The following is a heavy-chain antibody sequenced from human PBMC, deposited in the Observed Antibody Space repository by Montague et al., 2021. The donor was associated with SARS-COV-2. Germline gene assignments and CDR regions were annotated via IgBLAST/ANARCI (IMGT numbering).Heavy chain of an antibody. V-gene: IGHV4-34*01. CDR3: ARWDPKRSTLFGSHGKEASDY. CDR1: GESFSGYS. Sequence: SETLSLTCAVYGESFSGYSWTWSRQSPARGLEWIAESNDDGTTSYNWSLRSRVTISVYASKSQFSLQLRSVSVADTGIYYCARWDPKRSTLFGSHGKEASDYWGQGTVVTVSS. D-gene: IGHD1-26*01. CDR2: SNDDGTT. J-gene: IGHJ4*02.